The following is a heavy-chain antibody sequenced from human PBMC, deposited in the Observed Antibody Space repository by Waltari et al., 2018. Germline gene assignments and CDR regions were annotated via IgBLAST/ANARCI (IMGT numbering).Heavy chain of an antibody. V-gene: IGHV4-39*01. D-gene: IGHD6-13*01. CDR2: IYYSGST. CDR3: ASSSSWQYYFDY. Sequence: QLQLQESGPGLVKPSETLSLTCTVSGGSISSSSYYWGWIRQPPGKGLEWIGSIYYSGSTYYTPSLKSRVTISVDTSKNQFSLKLSSVTAADTAVYYCASSSSWQYYFDYWGQGTLVTVSS. CDR1: GGSISSSSYY. J-gene: IGHJ4*02.